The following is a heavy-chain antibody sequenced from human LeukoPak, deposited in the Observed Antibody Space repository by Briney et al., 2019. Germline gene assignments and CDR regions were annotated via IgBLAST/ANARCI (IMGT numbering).Heavy chain of an antibody. J-gene: IGHJ4*02. D-gene: IGHD2-8*02. CDR3: AKVYCSGGACYTYFDS. V-gene: IGHV3-9*01. Sequence: GGSLRLSRAASGFTFDDNAMHWVRQAPGKGLEWVSGISGNSGTIVYADSVKGRFTISRDNAKSSLYLQVNSLRGDDTALYYCAKVYCSGGACYTYFDSWGQGTLVTVSS. CDR2: ISGNSGTI. CDR1: GFTFDDNA.